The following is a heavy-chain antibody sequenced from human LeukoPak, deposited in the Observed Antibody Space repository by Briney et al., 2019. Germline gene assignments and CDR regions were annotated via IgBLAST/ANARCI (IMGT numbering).Heavy chain of an antibody. Sequence: VASVKVSCKASGYTFTGYYMHWVRQAPGQGLEWMGWINPNSGGTNYAQKFQGRVTMTRDTSISTAYMELSRLRSDDPAVYYCARSSLLLVAAIPLGNSWGKGPLVTVSS. CDR2: INPNSGGT. J-gene: IGHJ5*02. CDR1: GYTFTGYY. V-gene: IGHV1-2*02. CDR3: ARSSLLLVAAIPLGNS. D-gene: IGHD2-15*01.